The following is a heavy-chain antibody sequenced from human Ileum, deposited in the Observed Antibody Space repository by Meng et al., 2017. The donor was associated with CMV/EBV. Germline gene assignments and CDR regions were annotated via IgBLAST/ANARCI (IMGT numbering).Heavy chain of an antibody. CDR1: GYTFTDYY. CDR2: IKPHSGDT. J-gene: IGHJ4*02. V-gene: IGHV1-2*02. CDR3: AREIIMAARAFGY. Sequence: QVQLAQCGTEVKKPGASVKVSCKASGYTFTDYYMHWVRQAPGQGLEWMGWIKPHSGDTKYEKKFQGRVTMTSDTSISTVYMELTRLTPDDTAIYYCAREIIMAARAFGYWGQGTLVTVSS. D-gene: IGHD5-12*01.